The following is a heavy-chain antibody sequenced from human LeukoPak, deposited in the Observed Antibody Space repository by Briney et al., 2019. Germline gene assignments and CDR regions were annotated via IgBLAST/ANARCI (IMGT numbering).Heavy chain of an antibody. CDR1: GYTFTDYY. Sequence: ASVKVSCKASGYTFTDYYMHWVRQAPGQGLEWMGWINPNSGGTSYAQNFQGRVTMTRDTSITTAYMELSRLRSDDTAVYYCARSRLDSGAYNIDYWGQGTLVTVSS. V-gene: IGHV1-2*02. CDR2: INPNSGGT. D-gene: IGHD3-22*01. CDR3: ARSRLDSGAYNIDY. J-gene: IGHJ4*02.